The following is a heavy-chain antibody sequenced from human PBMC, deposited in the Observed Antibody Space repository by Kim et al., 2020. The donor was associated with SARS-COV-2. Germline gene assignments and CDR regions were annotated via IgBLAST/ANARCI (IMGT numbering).Heavy chain of an antibody. CDR1: GFTFGDYA. CDR2: IRSKAYGGTT. Sequence: GGSLRLSCTASGFTFGDYAMSWVRQAPGKGLEWVGFIRSKAYGGTTEYAASVKGRFTISRDDSKSIAYLQMNSLKTEDTAVYYCTRDNGGGALYYYYGMDVWGQGTTVTVSS. J-gene: IGHJ6*02. D-gene: IGHD2-21*01. CDR3: TRDNGGGALYYYYGMDV. V-gene: IGHV3-49*04.